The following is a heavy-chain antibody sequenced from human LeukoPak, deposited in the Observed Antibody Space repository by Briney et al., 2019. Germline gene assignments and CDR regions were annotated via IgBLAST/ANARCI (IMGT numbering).Heavy chain of an antibody. CDR2: LRYDGYNK. Sequence: GGSLRLSCAASGFTFSSYGMDWVRQAPGKGLEWVAFLRYDGYNKYYADSVKGRFTISRDNAKNSMYLQMNSLRVEDTAVYYCARSRQHYYESSGNYEIFNWYFGLWGRGTLVTVSS. D-gene: IGHD3-22*01. CDR3: ARSRQHYYESSGNYEIFNWYFGL. V-gene: IGHV3-30*02. CDR1: GFTFSSYG. J-gene: IGHJ2*01.